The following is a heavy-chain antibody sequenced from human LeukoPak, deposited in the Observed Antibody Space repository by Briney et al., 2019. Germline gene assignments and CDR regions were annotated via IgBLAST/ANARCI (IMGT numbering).Heavy chain of an antibody. Sequence: GGSLRLSCAASGFTFSSYDMHWVRHATGKGLEWVSAIGTAGDPYYPGSVKGRFTISRENAKNSLYLQMNSLRAGDTAVYYCARGVYDSSGYYSYFDYWGQGTLVTVSS. CDR3: ARGVYDSSGYYSYFDY. V-gene: IGHV3-13*05. CDR1: GFTFSSYD. CDR2: IGTAGDP. D-gene: IGHD3-22*01. J-gene: IGHJ4*02.